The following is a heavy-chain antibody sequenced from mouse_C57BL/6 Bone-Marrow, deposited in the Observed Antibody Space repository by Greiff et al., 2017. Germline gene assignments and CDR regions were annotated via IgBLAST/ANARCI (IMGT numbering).Heavy chain of an antibody. CDR3: ARWFYYGSSYWYFDV. J-gene: IGHJ1*03. D-gene: IGHD1-1*01. Sequence: EVQGVESGGGLVKPGGSLKLSCAASGFAFSDYGMHWVRQAPEKGLEWVAYISSGSSTIYYADTVKGRFTISRDNAKNTLFLQMTSLRSEDTAMYYCARWFYYGSSYWYFDVWGTGTTVTVSS. CDR2: ISSGSSTI. CDR1: GFAFSDYG. V-gene: IGHV5-17*01.